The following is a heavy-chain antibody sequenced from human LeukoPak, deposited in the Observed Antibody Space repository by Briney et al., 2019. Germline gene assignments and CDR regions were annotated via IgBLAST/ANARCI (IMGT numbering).Heavy chain of an antibody. CDR1: GGSISSYS. CDR3: ARGQAHRYSGSLSDSFDI. Sequence: SETLSLTCTVSGGSISSYSWSWIRQPPGKGLEWIGYIYYSGSTNYNPSLKSRVTISLDTSKNQFSLKLSSVTAADTAVYYCARGQAHRYSGSLSDSFDIWGQGTMVTVSS. V-gene: IGHV4-59*01. CDR2: IYYSGST. J-gene: IGHJ3*02. D-gene: IGHD1-26*01.